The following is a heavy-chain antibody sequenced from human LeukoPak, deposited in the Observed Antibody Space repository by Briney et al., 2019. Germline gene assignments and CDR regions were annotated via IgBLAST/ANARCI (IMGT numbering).Heavy chain of an antibody. J-gene: IGHJ3*02. CDR2: INHSGST. CDR3: AGTYSLYDPFDI. CDR1: GFTVSSNY. Sequence: PGGSLRLSCAASGFTVSSNYMSWIRQPPGKGLEWIGEINHSGSTNYNPSLKSRVTISVDTSENQFPLKLSSVTAADTAVYYCAGTYSLYDPFDIWGQGTMVTVSS. D-gene: IGHD6-13*01. V-gene: IGHV4-34*08.